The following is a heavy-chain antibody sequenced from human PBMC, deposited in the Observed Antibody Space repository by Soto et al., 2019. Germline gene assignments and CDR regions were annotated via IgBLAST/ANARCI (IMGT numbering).Heavy chain of an antibody. CDR1: GFTFTSSA. V-gene: IGHV1-58*01. D-gene: IGHD3-10*01. J-gene: IGHJ6*03. Sequence: GASVKVSCKASGFTFTSSAVQWGRQARGQRLEWIGWIVVCNGNTNYAQKLQERVTITTDMSTSTAYMELRSLRSDDTAVYYCARGRGSNYYYYYMDVWGKGTTVTVSS. CDR3: ARGRGSNYYYYYMDV. CDR2: IVVCNGNT.